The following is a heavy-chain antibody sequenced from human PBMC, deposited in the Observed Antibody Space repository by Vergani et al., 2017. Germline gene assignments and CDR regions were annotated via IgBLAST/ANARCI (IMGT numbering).Heavy chain of an antibody. V-gene: IGHV4-59*01. D-gene: IGHD3-10*01. CDR3: VRRNNVVRETDHFDY. CDR1: GDSMNNYY. Sequence: QVHLQEAGPGLVKPAETLSLTCTVSGDSMNNYYWNWIRQTPGKGLEWIGDIYLGGTTTYNPSLERRVSLSADTSKNQFSLQRTSVTAADTAVYYCVRRNNVVRETDHFDYWGQGILVTVSS. J-gene: IGHJ4*02. CDR2: IYLGGTT.